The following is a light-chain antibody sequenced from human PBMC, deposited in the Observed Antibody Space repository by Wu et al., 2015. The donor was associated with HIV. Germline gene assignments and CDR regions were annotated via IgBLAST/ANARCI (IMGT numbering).Light chain of an antibody. CDR2: GAS. J-gene: IGKJ2*01. V-gene: IGKV1-8*01. CDR3: QQYHSFPRN. Sequence: IRITQSPSSLSASTGDRVTVNCRASQNISSYLAWYQQRPGAAPNLLIYGASTLQNGVPSRFSARGSGTEFTLTISCLQSEDFATYFCQQYHSFPRNFGQGTKVEIK. CDR1: QNISSY.